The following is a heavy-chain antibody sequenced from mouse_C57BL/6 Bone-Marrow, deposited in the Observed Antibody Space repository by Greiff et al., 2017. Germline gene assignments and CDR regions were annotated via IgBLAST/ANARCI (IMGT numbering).Heavy chain of an antibody. Sequence: QVQLQQPGAELVKPGASVKLSCKASGYTFTSYWMQWVKQRPGQGLEWIGEIDPSDSYTNYNQKFKGKATLTVDTSSSTAYMQLSSLTSEDSAVYYRAREVYAIYACWYCDVWGTGTTVTVSA. V-gene: IGHV1-50*01. CDR1: GYTFTSYW. J-gene: IGHJ1*03. D-gene: IGHD2-1*01. CDR2: IDPSDSYT. CDR3: AREVYAIYACWYCDV.